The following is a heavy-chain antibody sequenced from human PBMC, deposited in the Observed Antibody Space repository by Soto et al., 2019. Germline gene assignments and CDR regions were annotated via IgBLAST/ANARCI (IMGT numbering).Heavy chain of an antibody. V-gene: IGHV4-59*01. CDR3: ARGCSSTSCTNWVEP. CDR2: IYYSGST. Sequence: SETLSLTCTVSGGSISSYYWSWIRQPPGKGLEWIGYIYYSGSTNYNPSLKSRVTISVDTSKNQFSLKLSSVTAADTAVYYCARGCSSTSCTNWVEPWGQGTLVTVS. CDR1: GGSISSYY. D-gene: IGHD2-2*01. J-gene: IGHJ5*02.